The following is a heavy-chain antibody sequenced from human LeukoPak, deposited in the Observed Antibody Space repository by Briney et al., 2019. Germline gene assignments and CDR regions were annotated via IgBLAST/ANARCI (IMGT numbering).Heavy chain of an antibody. CDR1: GGSISSYY. Sequence: SETLSLTCTVSGGSISSYYWSWIRQPPGKGLEWIGYIYYSGSTNYNPSLKSRVTISVDTSKNQFSLKLSSVTAADTAVYYCARVTHRRPSLGAFDIWGQGTMVTVSS. CDR2: IYYSGST. D-gene: IGHD1-14*01. J-gene: IGHJ3*02. V-gene: IGHV4-59*01. CDR3: ARVTHRRPSLGAFDI.